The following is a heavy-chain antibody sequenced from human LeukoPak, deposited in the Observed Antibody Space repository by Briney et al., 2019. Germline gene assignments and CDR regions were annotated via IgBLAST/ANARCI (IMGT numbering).Heavy chain of an antibody. V-gene: IGHV3-7*01. CDR1: GFSFNSYW. CDR3: ARVRGTRYFDY. J-gene: IGHJ4*02. D-gene: IGHD3-16*01. Sequence: GSLRLSCAASGFSFNSYWMSWVRQAPGKGLEWVANIKQDGSEKYYVDSVKGRFTISRDNAKNSLYLQMNSLRAEDTAVYYCARVRGTRYFDYWGQGTLVTVSS. CDR2: IKQDGSEK.